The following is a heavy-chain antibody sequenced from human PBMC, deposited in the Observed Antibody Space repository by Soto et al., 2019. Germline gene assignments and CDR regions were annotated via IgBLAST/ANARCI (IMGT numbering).Heavy chain of an antibody. V-gene: IGHV4-4*07. CDR3: ARTYGVRFDY. CDR2: IYTSGST. Sequence: SETLSLTCTVSGVSISSYYWSWIRQPAGKGLEWIGHIYTSGSTNYNPSPKSRVTMSVDMSKNQFSLKLSSVTSADTAVYYCARTYGVRFDYWGQGTLVTVSS. D-gene: IGHD3-10*01. J-gene: IGHJ4*01. CDR1: GVSISSYY.